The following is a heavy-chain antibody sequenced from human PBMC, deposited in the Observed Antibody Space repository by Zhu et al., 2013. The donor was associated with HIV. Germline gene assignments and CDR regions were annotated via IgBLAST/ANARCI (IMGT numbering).Heavy chain of an antibody. J-gene: IGHJ5*02. Sequence: QVQLQESGPGLVKPSETLSLTCAVPGYSISSGYYWGWIRQPPGKGLEWIGSIYHSGSTYYNPSLKSRVTISVDTSKNQFSLKLSSVTAADTAVYYCARDHSGYDRHWFDPWGQGTLVTVSS. CDR2: IYHSGST. CDR3: ARDHSGYDRHWFDP. D-gene: IGHD5-12*01. V-gene: IGHV4-38-2*02. CDR1: GYSISSGYY.